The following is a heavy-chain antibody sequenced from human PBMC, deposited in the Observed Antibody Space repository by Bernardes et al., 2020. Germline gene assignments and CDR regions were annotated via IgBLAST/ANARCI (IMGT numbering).Heavy chain of an antibody. D-gene: IGHD2-21*01. V-gene: IGHV6-1*01. CDR1: GESVSSRSAA. CDR3: AHMEAS. Sequence: LSLTCAISGESVSSRSAAWNWIRQSPSRGLEWLGRTYYRSKWYNDYAVSVRSRISINPDTSKNQFSLQLNSVTPEDTAVYYCAHMEASWGQGTLVTVSS. J-gene: IGHJ4*02. CDR2: TYYRSKWYN.